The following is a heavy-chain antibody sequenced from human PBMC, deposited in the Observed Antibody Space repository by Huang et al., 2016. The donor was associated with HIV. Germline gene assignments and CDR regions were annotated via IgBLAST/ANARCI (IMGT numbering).Heavy chain of an antibody. Sequence: QVELVESGGGVVQPGRSLRLSCVGSGFIFSNYAMHWVRQAPGKGLEWVAVISFDGTYKYYADSVKGRFTVSRDTAEDTLYLHMNSLRPDDSALYYCARDGHGKWLGQFDCLYFDYWGQGALVTVSS. CDR1: GFIFSNYA. V-gene: IGHV3-30-3*01. D-gene: IGHD3-9*01. CDR2: ISFDGTYK. CDR3: ARDGHGKWLGQFDCLYFDY. J-gene: IGHJ4*02.